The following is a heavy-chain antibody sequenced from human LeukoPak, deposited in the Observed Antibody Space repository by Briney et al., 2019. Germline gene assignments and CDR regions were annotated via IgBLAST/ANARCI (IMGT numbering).Heavy chain of an antibody. CDR3: ARDLGYCSSTSCYSGILGC. CDR2: INPNSGGT. CDR1: GYTFTGYY. J-gene: IGHJ4*02. Sequence: ASVKVSCKASGYTFTGYYMHWVRQAPGQGLEWMGWINPNSGGTNYAQKFQGRVTMTRDTSISTAYMELSRLRSDDTAVYYCARDLGYCSSTSCYSGILGCWGQGTLVTVSS. V-gene: IGHV1-2*02. D-gene: IGHD2-2*01.